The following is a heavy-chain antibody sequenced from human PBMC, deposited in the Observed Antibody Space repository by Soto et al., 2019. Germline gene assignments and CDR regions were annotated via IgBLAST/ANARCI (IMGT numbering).Heavy chain of an antibody. CDR3: ARRYCASDNCPLFYYFVDL. Sequence: VQLVQSGAEVKKTGSSVKVSCKASGGTFNKFAFSWVRQAPGQGFEWMGGIIPVFRSANYAQRFRGRIPSTADEYTSTVYLYLNDLRSYDTAVYYCARRYCASDNCPLFYYFVDLWGLGTTVTVSS. CDR1: GGTFNKFA. D-gene: IGHD2-21*02. CDR2: IIPVFRSA. V-gene: IGHV1-69*01. J-gene: IGHJ6*02.